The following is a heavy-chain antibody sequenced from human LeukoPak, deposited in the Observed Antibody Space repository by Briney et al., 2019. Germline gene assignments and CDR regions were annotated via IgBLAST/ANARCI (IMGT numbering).Heavy chain of an antibody. Sequence: SETLSLTCTVSGGSISSYYWSWIRQPPGKGLEWIGYIYYSGSTNYNPSLKSRVTISVDTSKNQFSLKLSSVTAADTAVYYWARDKLGYCSSTSCATRGFDYWGQGTWSPSPQ. V-gene: IGHV4-59*12. J-gene: IGHJ4*02. CDR1: GGSISSYY. CDR2: IYYSGST. D-gene: IGHD2-2*01. CDR3: ARDKLGYCSSTSCATRGFDY.